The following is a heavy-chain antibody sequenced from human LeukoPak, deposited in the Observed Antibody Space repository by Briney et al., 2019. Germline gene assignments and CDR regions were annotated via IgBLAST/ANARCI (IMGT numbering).Heavy chain of an antibody. CDR1: GFTFSSYA. V-gene: IGHV3-23*01. CDR3: AKQPPKGDFWSGYYNYYYYYMDV. Sequence: GGSLRLSCAASGFTFSSYAMSWVRQAPGKGLEWVSAISGSGGSTYYADSVKGRFTISRDNSKNTLYLQMNSLRAEDTAVYYCAKQPPKGDFWSGYYNYYYYYMDVWGKGTTVTVSS. CDR2: ISGSGGST. J-gene: IGHJ6*03. D-gene: IGHD3-3*01.